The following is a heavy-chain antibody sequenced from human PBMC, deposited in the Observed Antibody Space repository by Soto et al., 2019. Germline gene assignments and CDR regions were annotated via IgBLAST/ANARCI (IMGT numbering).Heavy chain of an antibody. V-gene: IGHV5-51*01. D-gene: IGHD6-13*01. J-gene: IGHJ4*02. CDR2: IYPGDSDT. Sequence: PGESLKISCKGSGYSFTSYWIGWVRQMPGKGLEWMGIIYPGDSDTRYSPSFQGQVTISADKSISTAYLQWSSLKASDTAMYYCARLAYSSSWYGYLDYWGQGTLVTVSS. CDR1: GYSFTSYW. CDR3: ARLAYSSSWYGYLDY.